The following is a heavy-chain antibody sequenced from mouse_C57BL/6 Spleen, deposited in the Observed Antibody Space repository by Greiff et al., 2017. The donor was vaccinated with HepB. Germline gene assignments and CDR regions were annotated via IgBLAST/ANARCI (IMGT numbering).Heavy chain of an antibody. J-gene: IGHJ3*01. CDR2: IWSGGST. CDR1: GFSLTSYG. D-gene: IGHD2-4*01. CDR3: ARPYDYDAAWFAY. V-gene: IGHV2-2*01. Sequence: QVQLKESGPGLVQPSQSLSITCTVSGFSLTSYGVHWVRQSPGKGLEWLGVIWSGGSTDYNAAFISRLSISKDNSKSQVFFKMNSLQADDTAIYYCARPYDYDAAWFAYWGQGTLVTVSA.